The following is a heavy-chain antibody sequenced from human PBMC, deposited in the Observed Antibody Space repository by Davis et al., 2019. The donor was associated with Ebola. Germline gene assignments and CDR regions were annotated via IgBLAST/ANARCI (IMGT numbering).Heavy chain of an antibody. CDR1: GYTFTSYA. Sequence: ASVKVSCKASGYTFTSYAMNWVRQAPGQGLEWMGIINPSGGSTSYAQKFQGRVTMTRDTSTSTVYMELSSLRSEDTAVYYCARESIVVVAATPYYYYGMDVWGKGTTVTVSS. V-gene: IGHV1-46*01. CDR2: INPSGGST. CDR3: ARESIVVVAATPYYYYGMDV. D-gene: IGHD2-15*01. J-gene: IGHJ6*04.